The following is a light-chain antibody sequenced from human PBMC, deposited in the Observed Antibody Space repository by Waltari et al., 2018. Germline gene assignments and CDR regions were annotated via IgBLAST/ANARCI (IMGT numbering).Light chain of an antibody. Sequence: VLTQSPGTLSLSPGERATFSCRASQSITKRYFAWYQQKTGQAPRLLIYGASSRAPGIPDRFSGSGSGTDFTLTISRLEPEDFAVYYCQQYGSSVMYTFGQGTKLEIK. CDR2: GAS. V-gene: IGKV3-20*01. CDR1: QSITKRY. J-gene: IGKJ2*01. CDR3: QQYGSSVMYT.